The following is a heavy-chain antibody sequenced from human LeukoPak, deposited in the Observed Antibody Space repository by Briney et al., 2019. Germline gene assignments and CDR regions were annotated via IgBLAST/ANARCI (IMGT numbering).Heavy chain of an antibody. J-gene: IGHJ4*02. Sequence: ASVKVSCKAPGGTFSSYAISWVRQAPGQGLEWMGRIIPIFGTANYAQKFQGRVTITTDESTSTAYMELSSLRSEDTAVYYCASSRNIVATTFDYWGQGTLVTVSS. CDR3: ASSRNIVATTFDY. D-gene: IGHD5-12*01. CDR2: IIPIFGTA. V-gene: IGHV1-69*05. CDR1: GGTFSSYA.